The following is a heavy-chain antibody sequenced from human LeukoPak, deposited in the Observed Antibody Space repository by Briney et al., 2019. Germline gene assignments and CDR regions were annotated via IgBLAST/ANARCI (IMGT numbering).Heavy chain of an antibody. J-gene: IGHJ3*02. V-gene: IGHV3-30*04. Sequence: PGGSLRLSCAASGFTFSSYAMSWVRQAPGKGLEWVAFIPYDGSNNYYADSVKGRFTISRDNSKNTLYLQMNSLRAEDTAVYYCARMTAVTTEGIWGQGTMVTVSS. CDR3: ARMTAVTTEGI. CDR2: IPYDGSNN. CDR1: GFTFSSYA. D-gene: IGHD4-17*01.